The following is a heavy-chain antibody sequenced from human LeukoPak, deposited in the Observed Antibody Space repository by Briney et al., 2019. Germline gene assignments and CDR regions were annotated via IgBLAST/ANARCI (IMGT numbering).Heavy chain of an antibody. CDR3: ARDSSLLEWLSPFDY. V-gene: IGHV1-2*02. CDR2: INPNSGGT. Sequence: VASVKVSCKASGYAFTGYYMHWVRQAPGQGLEWMGWINPNSGGTNYAQKFQGRVTMTRDTSISTAYMELSRLRSDDTAVYYCARDSSLLEWLSPFDYWGQGTLVTVSS. J-gene: IGHJ4*02. CDR1: GYAFTGYY. D-gene: IGHD3-3*01.